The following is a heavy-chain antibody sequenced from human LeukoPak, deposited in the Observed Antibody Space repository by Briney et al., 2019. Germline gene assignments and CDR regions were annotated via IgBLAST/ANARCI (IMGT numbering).Heavy chain of an antibody. CDR1: GFTFSSYA. CDR3: AKGREYQPN. CDR2: IRYDGISK. J-gene: IGHJ4*02. V-gene: IGHV3-30*02. Sequence: GGSLRLSCAASGFTFSSYAMHWVRQAPGKGLEWVAFIRYDGISKYYADSVKGRFTISRDNSKNTLYLQMSSLRVEDTAVYYCAKGREYQPNWGQGTLVTVSS. D-gene: IGHD2-2*01.